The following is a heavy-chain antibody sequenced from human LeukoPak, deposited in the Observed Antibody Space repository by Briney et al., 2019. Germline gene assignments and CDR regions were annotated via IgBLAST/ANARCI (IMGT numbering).Heavy chain of an antibody. CDR2: ISYDGSNK. V-gene: IGHV3-30*04. D-gene: IGHD3-10*01. J-gene: IGHJ6*02. Sequence: QPGRSLRLSCAASGFTFSSYAMHWVRQAPGKGLEWVAVISYDGSNKYYADSVKGRFTISRDNSKNTLYLQMNSLRAEDTAVYYCARERVGELGTGYYYGMDVWGQGTTVTVSS. CDR3: ARERVGELGTGYYYGMDV. CDR1: GFTFSSYA.